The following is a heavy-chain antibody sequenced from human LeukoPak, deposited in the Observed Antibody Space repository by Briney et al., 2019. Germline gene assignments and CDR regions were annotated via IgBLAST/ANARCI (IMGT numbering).Heavy chain of an antibody. Sequence: ASVKVSCKASGGTFSSYAISWVRQAPGQGLEWMGWISAYNGNTNYAQKLQGRVTMTTDTSTSTAYMELRSLRSDDTAVYYCARHRHYYYYMDVWGKGTTVTVSS. CDR3: ARHRHYYYYMDV. CDR1: GGTFSSYA. CDR2: ISAYNGNT. V-gene: IGHV1-18*01. J-gene: IGHJ6*03.